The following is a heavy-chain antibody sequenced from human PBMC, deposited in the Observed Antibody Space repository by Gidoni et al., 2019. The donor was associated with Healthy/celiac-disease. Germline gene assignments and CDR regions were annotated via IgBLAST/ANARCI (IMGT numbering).Heavy chain of an antibody. D-gene: IGHD6-19*01. J-gene: IGHJ4*02. V-gene: IGHV4-34*01. Sequence: QVQLQQWGAGLLKPSEPLSLTCAVYGGSFSGYYWSWIRQPPGKGLEWIGEINHSGSTNYNPSLKSRVTISVDTSKNQFSLKLSSVTAADTAVYYCAREEIAVAGYDYWGQGTLVTVSS. CDR3: AREEIAVAGYDY. CDR2: INHSGST. CDR1: GGSFSGYY.